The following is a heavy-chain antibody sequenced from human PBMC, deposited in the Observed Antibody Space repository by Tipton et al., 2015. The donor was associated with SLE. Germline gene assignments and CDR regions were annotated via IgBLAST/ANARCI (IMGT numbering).Heavy chain of an antibody. CDR2: MYSGGSTT. Sequence: SLRLSCAASGFTFSNYWMHWVRQPPGKGLEWVSTMYSGGSTTYYADSVKGRFTISRDTSKNTLFLQMNSLRGEDTAVYYCVKGMTDFDYWGQGALVTVSS. J-gene: IGHJ4*02. CDR3: VKGMTDFDY. V-gene: IGHV3-23*03. CDR1: GFTFSNYW.